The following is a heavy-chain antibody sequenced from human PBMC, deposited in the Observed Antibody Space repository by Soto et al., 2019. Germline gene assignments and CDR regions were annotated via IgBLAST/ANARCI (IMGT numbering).Heavy chain of an antibody. V-gene: IGHV4-39*02. CDR3: ARVYCSGGSCYHLDY. CDR1: GGSLSRCSYF. J-gene: IGHJ4*02. CDR2: MYYSGTT. Sequence: ASETPFLPRTFSGGSLSRCSYFLGWVRPPPGKGLEWIGSMYYSGTTYYNPSLKSRVTISVDTSKNQFSLKLSSVTAADTAVYYCARVYCSGGSCYHLDYWGQGTLVTVSS. D-gene: IGHD2-15*01.